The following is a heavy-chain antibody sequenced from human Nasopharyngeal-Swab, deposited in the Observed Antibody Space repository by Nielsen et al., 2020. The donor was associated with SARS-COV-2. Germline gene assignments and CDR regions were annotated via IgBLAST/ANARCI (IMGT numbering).Heavy chain of an antibody. Sequence: GESLKISRAASGFTFSSYGMHWVRQAPGKGLEWVAVIWYDGSNKYYADSVKGRFTISRDNSKNTLYLQMNSLRAEDTAVYYCARDYCSSTSCYVKNYMDVWGKGTTVTVSS. D-gene: IGHD2-2*01. CDR1: GFTFSSYG. CDR3: ARDYCSSTSCYVKNYMDV. V-gene: IGHV3-33*01. CDR2: IWYDGSNK. J-gene: IGHJ6*03.